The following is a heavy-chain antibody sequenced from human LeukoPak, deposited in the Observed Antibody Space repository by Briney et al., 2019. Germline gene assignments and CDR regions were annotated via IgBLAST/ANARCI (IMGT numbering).Heavy chain of an antibody. CDR3: ARRGYCSATTCFAYFDY. Sequence: PGGSLGLSCAASGFTFSSYSMNWVRQAPGKGLEWVSYISSSSSTIYYADSVKGRFTISRDNAKNSLYLQMNSLRAEDTAVYYCARRGYCSATTCFAYFDYWGQGTLVTVSS. D-gene: IGHD2-2*01. J-gene: IGHJ4*02. V-gene: IGHV3-48*01. CDR2: ISSSSSTI. CDR1: GFTFSSYS.